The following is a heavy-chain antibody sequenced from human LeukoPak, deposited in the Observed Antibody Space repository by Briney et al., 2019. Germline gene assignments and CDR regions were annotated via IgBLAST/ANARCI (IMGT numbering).Heavy chain of an antibody. CDR3: ARDAVNYYDSSGYFDY. CDR2: ISSSSSYI. J-gene: IGHJ4*02. Sequence: GGSLRLSCAASGFNLNSYMLNWVRHAPGKGLEWVSSISSSSSYIYYADSVKGRFTISRDNAKNSLYLQMNSLRAEDTAVYYCARDAVNYYDSSGYFDYWGQGTLVTVSS. CDR1: GFNLNSYM. V-gene: IGHV3-21*01. D-gene: IGHD3-22*01.